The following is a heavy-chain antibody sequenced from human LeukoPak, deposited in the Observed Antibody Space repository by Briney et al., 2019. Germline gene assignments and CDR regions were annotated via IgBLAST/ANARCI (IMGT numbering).Heavy chain of an antibody. J-gene: IGHJ6*03. D-gene: IGHD3-9*01. Sequence: SETLSLTCTVSGGSISSYYWSWIRQPPGKGLEWIGYIYYSGSTNYNPSLKSRVTISVDTSKNQFSLKLSSVTAADTAVYYCARQFPGGYYDILTGYYPYYMDVWGKGTTVTVSS. V-gene: IGHV4-59*01. CDR3: ARQFPGGYYDILTGYYPYYMDV. CDR2: IYYSGST. CDR1: GGSISSYY.